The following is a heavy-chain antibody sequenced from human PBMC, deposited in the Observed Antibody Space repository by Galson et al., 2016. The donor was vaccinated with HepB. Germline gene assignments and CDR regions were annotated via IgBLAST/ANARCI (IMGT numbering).Heavy chain of an antibody. CDR3: AREDPNVAVAALDY. V-gene: IGHV3-33*01. CDR1: RFTFSRYG. J-gene: IGHJ4*02. CDR2: IWYDGSNK. Sequence: SLRLSCAASRFTFSRYGMHWVRQAPGKGLEWVAGIWYDGSNKYYADSVKGRLTISRDNSKNTLYLQMNSLRAEDTAVYYCAREDPNVAVAALDYWGQGTLVTVSS. D-gene: IGHD6-19*01.